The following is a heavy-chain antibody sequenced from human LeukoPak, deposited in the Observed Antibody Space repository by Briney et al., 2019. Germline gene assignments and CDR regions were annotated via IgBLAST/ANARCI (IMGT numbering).Heavy chain of an antibody. CDR3: AKTTAGYSSGRFPGWPVDY. J-gene: IGHJ4*02. CDR1: GFTFSSYA. V-gene: IGHV3-23*01. CDR2: IFGSGGST. Sequence: GGSLRLSCAASGFTFSSYAMYWVRQAPGKGLEWVSGIFGSGGSTHYADSVKGRFTISRDNSKNTVYLQMNSLRAEDTAVYYCAKTTAGYSSGRFPGWPVDYWGQGTLVTVSS. D-gene: IGHD6-19*01.